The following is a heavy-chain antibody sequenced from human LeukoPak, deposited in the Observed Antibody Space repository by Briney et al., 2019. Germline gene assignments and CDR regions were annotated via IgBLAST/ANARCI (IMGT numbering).Heavy chain of an antibody. V-gene: IGHV4-34*01. CDR1: GGSFSGYY. D-gene: IGHD2-2*01. Sequence: PSETLSLTCAVYGGSFSGYYWSWIRQPPGKGLEWIGEINHSGSTNYNPSLKSRVTISVDTSKNQFSLKLSSVTAADTAVYYCARLRGYCSSTSCSNYYYYYGMDVWGQGTTVTVSS. CDR3: ARLRGYCSSTSCSNYYYYYGMDV. J-gene: IGHJ6*02. CDR2: INHSGST.